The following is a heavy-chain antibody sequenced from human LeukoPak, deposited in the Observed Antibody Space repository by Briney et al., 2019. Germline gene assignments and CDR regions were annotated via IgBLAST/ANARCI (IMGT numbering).Heavy chain of an antibody. Sequence: ASVKVSCKASGYTFTSHGISWVRQAPGQGLEWMGWINPNSGGTNYAQKFQGRVTMTRDTSISTAYMELSRLRSDDTAVYYCARGIRGAFDIWGQGTMVTVSS. V-gene: IGHV1-2*02. CDR1: GYTFTSHG. D-gene: IGHD6-13*01. CDR2: INPNSGGT. J-gene: IGHJ3*02. CDR3: ARGIRGAFDI.